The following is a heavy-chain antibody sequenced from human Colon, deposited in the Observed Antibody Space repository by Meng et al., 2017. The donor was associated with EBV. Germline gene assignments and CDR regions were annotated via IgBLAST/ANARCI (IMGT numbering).Heavy chain of an antibody. CDR2: THHSGSA. D-gene: IGHD2-21*01. Sequence: QRQESGPGLVEPPQTLSLPCTFSGGSMSSGNYYWSWIRQSPGKGLEWIGYTHHSGSAYYNPSLKSRVSISVDTSKNQFSLNLNSMTAADTAVYYCASFDHIPRRNYFDYWGQGTLVTVSS. J-gene: IGHJ4*02. CDR1: GGSMSSGNYY. CDR3: ASFDHIPRRNYFDY. V-gene: IGHV4-30-4*01.